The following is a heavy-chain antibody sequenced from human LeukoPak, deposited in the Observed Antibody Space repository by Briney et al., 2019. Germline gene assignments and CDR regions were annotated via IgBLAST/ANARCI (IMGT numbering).Heavy chain of an antibody. CDR3: ASKDMARGAHYYYYYGMDV. Sequence: ASVKVSCKASGYTFTGYYMHWVRQAPGQGLEWMGWINPNSGGTNYAQKFQGRVTMTRDTSISTAYMELSRLRSDDTAVYYCASKDMARGAHYYYYYGMDVWGQGTTVTVSS. D-gene: IGHD3-10*01. CDR2: INPNSGGT. J-gene: IGHJ6*02. V-gene: IGHV1-2*02. CDR1: GYTFTGYY.